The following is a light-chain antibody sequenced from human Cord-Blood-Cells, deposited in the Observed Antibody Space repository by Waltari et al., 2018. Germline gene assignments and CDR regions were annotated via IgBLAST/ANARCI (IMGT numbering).Light chain of an antibody. V-gene: IGKV2-28*01. CDR2: LGS. CDR1: QSLLHSNGYNY. J-gene: IGKJ1*01. CDR3: MQALQTPPK. Sequence: DIVMTQSPLSLPVTPGEPASISCRSSQSLLHSNGYNYLVWYLQKQVQSPQLLLYLGSTRASVVPDRFSGSGSGTDFTLKNSRVEAEDVGVYYYMQALQTPPKFVQGTKVEIK.